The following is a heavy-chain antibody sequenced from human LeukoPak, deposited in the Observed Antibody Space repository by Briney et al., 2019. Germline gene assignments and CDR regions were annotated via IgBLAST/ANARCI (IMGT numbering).Heavy chain of an antibody. J-gene: IGHJ4*02. CDR2: ISGSGGST. D-gene: IGHD5-12*01. CDR3: ASDLPYSGYDFASFDY. V-gene: IGHV3-23*01. CDR1: GFTFSSYA. Sequence: GGSLRLSCAASGFTFSSYAMSWVRQAPGKGLEWVSAISGSGGSTYYADSVKGRFTISRDNSKNTLYLQMNSLRAEDTAVYYCASDLPYSGYDFASFDYWGQGTLVTVSS.